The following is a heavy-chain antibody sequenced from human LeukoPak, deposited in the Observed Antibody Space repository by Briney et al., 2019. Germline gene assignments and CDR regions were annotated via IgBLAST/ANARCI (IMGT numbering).Heavy chain of an antibody. CDR3: ARDSSTVTTGWFDS. D-gene: IGHD4-11*01. CDR1: GGSISSGGYY. Sequence: SQTLSLTCTVSGGSISSGGYYWSWIRQHPGKGLEWIGYIYYSGSTYYNPSLKSRVTISVDTSKNQFSLKLSSVTAADTAVYYCARDSSTVTTGWFDSWGQGTLVTVSS. J-gene: IGHJ5*01. CDR2: IYYSGST. V-gene: IGHV4-31*03.